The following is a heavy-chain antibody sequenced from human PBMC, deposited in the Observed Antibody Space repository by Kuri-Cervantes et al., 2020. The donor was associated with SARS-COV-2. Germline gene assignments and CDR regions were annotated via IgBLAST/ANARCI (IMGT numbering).Heavy chain of an antibody. J-gene: IGHJ3*02. CDR3: VSRRGFLAYNDAFDI. CDR2: MNPNSGNT. Sequence: ASVKVSCKASGYTFTSYDINWVRQATGQGLEWMGWMNPNSGNTGYAQKFQGRVTITRNTSISTAYMELSSLRSEDTAVYYCVSRRGFLAYNDAFDIWGQGTMVTVSS. D-gene: IGHD3-3*01. CDR1: GYTFTSYD. V-gene: IGHV1-8*03.